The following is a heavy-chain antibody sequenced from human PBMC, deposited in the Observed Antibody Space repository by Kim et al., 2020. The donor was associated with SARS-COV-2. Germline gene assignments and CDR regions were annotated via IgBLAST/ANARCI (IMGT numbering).Heavy chain of an antibody. J-gene: IGHJ4*02. V-gene: IGHV3-15*01. D-gene: IGHD3-22*01. CDR3: ATDPGDGSGVGPGY. Sequence: YAAPVKGRFTISRDDSKNTVYLQMNSLKAEDTAVYYCATDPGDGSGVGPGYWGQGTLVTVSS.